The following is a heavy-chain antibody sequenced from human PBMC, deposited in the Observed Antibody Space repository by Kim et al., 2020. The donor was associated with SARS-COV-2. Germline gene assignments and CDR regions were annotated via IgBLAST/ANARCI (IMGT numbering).Heavy chain of an antibody. D-gene: IGHD6-13*01. CDR2: ISYDGSNK. CDR1: GFTFSSYA. Sequence: GGSLRLSCAASGFTFSSYAMHWVRQAPGKGLEWVAVISYDGSNKYYADSVKGRFTISRDNSKNTLYLQMNSLRAEDTAVYYCARSEQQLAQSPHYFDYWGQGTLVTVSS. CDR3: ARSEQQLAQSPHYFDY. J-gene: IGHJ4*02. V-gene: IGHV3-30*04.